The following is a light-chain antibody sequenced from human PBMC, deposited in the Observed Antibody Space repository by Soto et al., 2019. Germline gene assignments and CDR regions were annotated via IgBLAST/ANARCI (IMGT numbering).Light chain of an antibody. V-gene: IGLV2-14*01. J-gene: IGLJ1*01. CDR2: DVS. CDR1: SSDVGGYNY. CDR3: SSYTSSSTLDV. Sequence: QSALTQPASVSGSPGQSITISCTGTSSDVGGYNYVSWYQQHPGKAPKLMIYDVSNRPSGVSNRFSGSKSGNTASLTISGPQAEDEADYYCSSYTSSSTLDVFRTGTKVTVL.